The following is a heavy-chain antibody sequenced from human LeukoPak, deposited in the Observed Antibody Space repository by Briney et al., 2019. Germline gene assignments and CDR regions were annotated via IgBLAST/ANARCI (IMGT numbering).Heavy chain of an antibody. CDR2: ISGSGGTT. J-gene: IGHJ4*02. Sequence: PGGSLRLSCAASGFTFSSYAMSWVRQAPGKGLEWVSLISGSGGTTYYADSAKGRFTISADNSKNTVYLQMNSLRADDTAVYYCAKGGRGPTTNWGQGTLVTVSS. V-gene: IGHV3-23*01. D-gene: IGHD1-1*01. CDR1: GFTFSSYA. CDR3: AKGGRGPTTN.